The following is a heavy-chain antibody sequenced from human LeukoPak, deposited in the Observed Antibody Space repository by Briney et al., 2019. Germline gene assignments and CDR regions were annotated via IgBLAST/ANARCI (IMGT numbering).Heavy chain of an antibody. Sequence: GGSLRLSCAASGFTVSSNYMSWVRQAPGKGLEWVSVIYSGGSTYYADSVKGRFTISRDNSKNTLYLQMNSLRAEDTAVYYCARGGDWYDHTDAFDIWGQGTMVTVSS. D-gene: IGHD2-21*02. CDR1: GFTVSSNY. CDR2: IYSGGST. V-gene: IGHV3-53*01. CDR3: ARGGDWYDHTDAFDI. J-gene: IGHJ3*02.